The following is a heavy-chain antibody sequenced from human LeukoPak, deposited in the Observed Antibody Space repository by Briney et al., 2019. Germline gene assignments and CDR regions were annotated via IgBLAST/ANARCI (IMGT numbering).Heavy chain of an antibody. D-gene: IGHD4-17*01. V-gene: IGHV4-61*02. CDR2: IYTSGST. CDR3: ARVTTVGYYYYYYYMDV. Sequence: SETLSLTCTVSGGSISSGSYYWSWIRQPAGKGLEWIGRIYTSGSTNYNPSLKSRVTISVDTSKNQFSLKLSSVTAADTAVYYCARVTTVGYYYYYYYMDVWGKGTTVTVSS. CDR1: GGSISSGSYY. J-gene: IGHJ6*03.